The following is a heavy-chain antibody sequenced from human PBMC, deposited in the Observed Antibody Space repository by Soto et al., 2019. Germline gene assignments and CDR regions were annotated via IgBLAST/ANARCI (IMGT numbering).Heavy chain of an antibody. CDR2: IKQDGSEK. CDR1: GFTFSSYW. V-gene: IGHV3-7*01. Sequence: EVQLVESGGGLVQPGGSLRLSCAASGFTFSSYWMSWVRQAPGKGLEWVANIKQDGSEKYYVDSVKSRFTISRDNAKNSRYLQMNSRRAEDTAVYYCARDQAHSSGWDRHRGSAWYCERWGRGTLVTVPS. CDR3: ARDQAHSSGWDRHRGSAWYCER. D-gene: IGHD6-19*01. J-gene: IGHJ2*01.